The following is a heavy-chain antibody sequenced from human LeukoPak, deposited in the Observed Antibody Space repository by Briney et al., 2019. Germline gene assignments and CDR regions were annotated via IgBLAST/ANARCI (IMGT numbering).Heavy chain of an antibody. Sequence: PGGSLRLSCAASGFTFDDYAMHWVRQTPGKGLEWVSGITWNSGSTVYADSVKGRFTISRDNAKNSLYLQMNSLRAEDTAFYYCATPGGYWGQGTLVTVSS. V-gene: IGHV3-9*01. CDR1: GFTFDDYA. CDR2: ITWNSGST. CDR3: ATPGGY. J-gene: IGHJ4*02. D-gene: IGHD3-10*01.